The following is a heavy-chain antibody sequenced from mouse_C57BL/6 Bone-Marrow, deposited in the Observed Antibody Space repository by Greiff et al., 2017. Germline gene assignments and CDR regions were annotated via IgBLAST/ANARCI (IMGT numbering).Heavy chain of an antibody. CDR1: GFTFSSYG. J-gene: IGHJ3*01. V-gene: IGHV5-6*01. D-gene: IGHD1-3*01. Sequence: EVKLMESGGDLVKPGGSLKLSCAASGFTFSSYGMSWVRQTPDKRLEWVATISSGGSYTYYPDSVKGRFTISRDNAKNTLYLQMSSLKSEDTAMYYCARSLLKQAWFAYWGQGTLVTVSA. CDR2: ISSGGSYT. CDR3: ARSLLKQAWFAY.